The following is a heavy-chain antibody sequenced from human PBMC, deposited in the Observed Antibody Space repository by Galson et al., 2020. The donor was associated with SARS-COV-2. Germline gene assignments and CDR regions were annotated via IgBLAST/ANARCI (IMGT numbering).Heavy chain of an antibody. D-gene: IGHD2-2*01. CDR3: ARRSLGYCSSTSCYEGFDP. J-gene: IGHJ5*02. V-gene: IGHV4-59*08. CDR2: IYYSGST. Sequence: SETLSLTCTVSGGSISSYYWSWIRQPPGKGLEWIGYIYYSGSTHYNPSLKSRVTISVDTSKNQFSLKLSSVTAADTAVYYCARRSLGYCSSTSCYEGFDPWGQGTLVTVSS. CDR1: GGSISSYY.